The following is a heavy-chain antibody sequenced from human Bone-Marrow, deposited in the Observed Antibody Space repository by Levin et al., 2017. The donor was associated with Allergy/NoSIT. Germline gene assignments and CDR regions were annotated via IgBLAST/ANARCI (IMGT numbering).Heavy chain of an antibody. CDR2: ISSSSSYI. J-gene: IGHJ5*02. CDR1: GFTFSSYS. Sequence: GGSLRLSCAASGFTFSSYSMNWVRQAPGKGLEWVSSISSSSSYIYYADSVKGRFTISRDNAKNSLYLQMNSLRAEDTAVYYCARDRSKQQLNWFDPWGQGTLVTVSS. CDR3: ARDRSKQQLNWFDP. V-gene: IGHV3-21*01. D-gene: IGHD6-13*01.